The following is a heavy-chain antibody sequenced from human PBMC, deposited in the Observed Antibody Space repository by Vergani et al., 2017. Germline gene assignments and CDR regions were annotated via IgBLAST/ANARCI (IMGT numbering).Heavy chain of an antibody. D-gene: IGHD3-22*01. CDR2: IIPILGTA. CDR1: GGTFSSYA. CDR3: ARDQGYYDSSGYWKY. V-gene: IGHV1-69*11. Sequence: QVQLVQSGSELKKPGSSVKVSCKASGGTFSSYAISWVRQAPGQGLEWMGRIIPILGTANYAQKFQGRVTITADESTSTAYMELSSLRSEDTAVYYCARDQGYYDSSGYWKYWGQGTLVTVSS. J-gene: IGHJ4*02.